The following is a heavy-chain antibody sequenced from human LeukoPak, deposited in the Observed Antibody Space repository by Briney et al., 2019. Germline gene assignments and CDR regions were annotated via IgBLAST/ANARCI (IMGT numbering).Heavy chain of an antibody. J-gene: IGHJ6*03. Sequence: GGSLRLSCAASGFTFSSYSTNWVSQAPGKGREWVSYITSRSASTYYADSVRCRFTISRDNAKNSLYLQMSSLRAEDTAVYYCAREYSSSSGTTMDVWGKGTTVTVSS. CDR3: AREYSSSSGTTMDV. CDR1: GFTFSSYS. D-gene: IGHD6-6*01. V-gene: IGHV3-48*01. CDR2: ITSRSAST.